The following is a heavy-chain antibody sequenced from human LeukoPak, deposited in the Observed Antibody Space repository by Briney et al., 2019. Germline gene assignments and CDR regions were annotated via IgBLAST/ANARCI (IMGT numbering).Heavy chain of an antibody. CDR3: ARVNDILTGSYYFDY. Sequence: ASVKVSCKASGYTFTSYGMSWVRQAPGQGLEWMGWISTYNGNTNYAQKLQGRVTMTTDTSTSTAYMELRSLRSDDTAVYYCARVNDILTGSYYFDYWGQGTLVTVSS. J-gene: IGHJ4*02. D-gene: IGHD3-9*01. V-gene: IGHV1-18*01. CDR1: GYTFTSYG. CDR2: ISTYNGNT.